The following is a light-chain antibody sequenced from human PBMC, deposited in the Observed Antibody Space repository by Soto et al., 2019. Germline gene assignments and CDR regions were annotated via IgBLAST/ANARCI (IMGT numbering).Light chain of an antibody. CDR2: WAS. CDR3: QQYYSTPPA. CDR1: QSVLYSSHNKNS. J-gene: IGKJ4*01. V-gene: IGKV4-1*01. Sequence: DIVMTQSPDSLAVSLGARATINCKSSQSVLYSSHNKNSLAWYQQKPGQPPKLLIYWASTRESGVPDRFSGSGSGTDFTLTISSLQAEDVAVYYCQQYYSTPPAFGGGTKVEIK.